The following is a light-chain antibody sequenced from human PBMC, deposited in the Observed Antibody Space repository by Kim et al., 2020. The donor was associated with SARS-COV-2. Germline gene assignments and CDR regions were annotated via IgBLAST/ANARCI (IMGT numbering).Light chain of an antibody. CDR1: SSNIGTKD. CDR3: AAWDKSLNAWV. J-gene: IGLJ3*02. Sequence: QSVLTQPPSASGPPVQRVTISCSGSSSNIGTKDVYWYQQVPGTAPKLLIYKTNQRPSGVPDRFSGSKSGTSASLAISGLRADDEADFFCAAWDKSLNAWVFGGGTQLTVL. CDR2: KTN. V-gene: IGLV1-47*01.